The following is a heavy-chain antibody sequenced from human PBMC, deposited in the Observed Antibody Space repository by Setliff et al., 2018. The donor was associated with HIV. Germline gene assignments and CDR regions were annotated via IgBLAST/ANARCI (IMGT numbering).Heavy chain of an antibody. Sequence: SETLSLTCTVSGGSVSSNDYYWAWIRQPPGEGLEWIGNILYGGTTFYNQSLNGRVTISVDTSKNQFSLRLRSVTAADTAVYYCARPSLGIGGGSMFNNWGQGTLVTVSS. J-gene: IGHJ4*02. CDR1: GGSVSSNDYY. CDR2: ILYGGTT. CDR3: ARPSLGIGGGSMFNN. V-gene: IGHV4-39*01. D-gene: IGHD3-3*01.